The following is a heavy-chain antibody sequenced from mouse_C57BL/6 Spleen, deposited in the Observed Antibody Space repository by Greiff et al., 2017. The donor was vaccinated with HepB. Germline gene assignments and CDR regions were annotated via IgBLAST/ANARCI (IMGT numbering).Heavy chain of an antibody. J-gene: IGHJ1*03. CDR2: ISDGGSYT. CDR1: GFTFSSYA. V-gene: IGHV5-4*01. Sequence: EVQVVESGGGLVKPGGSLKLSCAASGFTFSSYAMSWVRQTPEKRLEWVATISDGGSYTYYPDNVKGRFTISRDNAKNNLYLQMSHLKSEDTAMYYCAREGEPSITTVVATNWYFDVWGTGTTVTVSS. CDR3: AREGEPSITTVVATNWYFDV. D-gene: IGHD1-1*01.